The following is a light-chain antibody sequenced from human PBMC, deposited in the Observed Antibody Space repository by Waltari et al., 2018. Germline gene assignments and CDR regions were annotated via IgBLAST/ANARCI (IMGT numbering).Light chain of an antibody. Sequence: DIVMTQSPDSLAVSLGERATINCKSSQTVLYSANNKNYLTWYQHKPGQPPKLLISWASIRESGVPDRVTGSGSGTDFTLTISSLQAEDVAVYYCQHRNTGLTFGGGTKVEIE. V-gene: IGKV4-1*01. J-gene: IGKJ4*01. CDR2: WAS. CDR1: QTVLYSANNKNY. CDR3: QHRNTGLT.